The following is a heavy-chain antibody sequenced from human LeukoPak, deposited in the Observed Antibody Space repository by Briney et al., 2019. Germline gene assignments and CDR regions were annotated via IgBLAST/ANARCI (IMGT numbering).Heavy chain of an antibody. CDR3: ARSNSGSYYEVDY. J-gene: IGHJ4*02. CDR2: IYYSGST. Sequence: SETLSLTCTVSGGSISSYYWSWIRQPPGKGLEWIGYIYYSGSTNYNPSLKSRVSISVDTSKNQFSLKLSSVTAADTAVYYCARSNSGSYYEVDYWGQGTLVTVSS. CDR1: GGSISSYY. V-gene: IGHV4-59*08. D-gene: IGHD1-26*01.